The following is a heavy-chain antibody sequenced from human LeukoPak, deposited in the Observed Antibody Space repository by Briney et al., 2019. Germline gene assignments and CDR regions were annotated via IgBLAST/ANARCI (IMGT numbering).Heavy chain of an antibody. V-gene: IGHV3-11*01. J-gene: IGHJ3*02. Sequence: PGGSLRLSCAASGFTFNYYYVRWIPQAPGEGLEGVSYISSSGNTIYYADSVKGRFTISRDNAKNSLYLQMNSLRAEDTAVYYCARDKGPDAFDIWGQGTMVTVSS. CDR1: GFTFNYYY. CDR3: ARDKGPDAFDI. CDR2: ISSSGNTI.